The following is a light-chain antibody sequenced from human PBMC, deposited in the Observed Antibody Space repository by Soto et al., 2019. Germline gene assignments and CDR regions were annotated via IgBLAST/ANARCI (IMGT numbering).Light chain of an antibody. J-gene: IGKJ4*01. CDR2: AAS. Sequence: AIRMTQSPSSFSASTGDRVTITCRASQGISSYLAWYQQKPGKAPKLLIYAASTLQSGVPSRFSGSGSGTDFTLTIICLQSEDFATYYCQQYYSYPPALTFGGGTKVEIK. CDR1: QGISSY. CDR3: QQYYSYPPALT. V-gene: IGKV1-8*01.